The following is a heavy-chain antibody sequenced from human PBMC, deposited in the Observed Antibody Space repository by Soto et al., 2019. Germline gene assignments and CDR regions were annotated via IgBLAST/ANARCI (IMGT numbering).Heavy chain of an antibody. CDR3: AKGTAVTTGDMAY. CDR2: LTGSGDST. D-gene: IGHD4-17*01. J-gene: IGHJ4*02. Sequence: EVQLLESGGGLVQPGGSLRLSCAASGFTFSSFAMTWVRQAPGKGLEWVSSLTGSGDSTYYADSVKGRFTISRDNSKNTLYLQMNSLRADDTALYYCAKGTAVTTGDMAYWGQGTVVTVSS. V-gene: IGHV3-23*01. CDR1: GFTFSSFA.